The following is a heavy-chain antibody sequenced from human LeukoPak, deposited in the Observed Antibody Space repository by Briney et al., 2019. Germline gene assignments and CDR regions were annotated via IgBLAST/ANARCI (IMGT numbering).Heavy chain of an antibody. J-gene: IGHJ3*02. D-gene: IGHD5-12*01. CDR2: ISGSGGST. V-gene: IGHV3-23*01. Sequence: GGSLRLSCAPSGLTFSSYAVSWVRQAPGEGLEWVTSISGSGGSTSYADSVKGRYTISRDNSKNTLYLQMNSLRAEDTAVDYCAKDRGGYEPDDAFDIWGQGTMVTVSS. CDR1: GLTFSSYA. CDR3: AKDRGGYEPDDAFDI.